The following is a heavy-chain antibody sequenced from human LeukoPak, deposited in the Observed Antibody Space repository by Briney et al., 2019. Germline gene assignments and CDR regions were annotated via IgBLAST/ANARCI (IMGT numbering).Heavy chain of an antibody. Sequence: PGGSLRLSCAASGFIFNSYAMAWVRQGPEKGLKWVSSITDSGIRTYYADSVKGRFTISRDNSKNTLFLQMNSLRAEDTAVYYCAKGSRGSYDYWGQGTLVTVSS. CDR1: GFIFNSYA. V-gene: IGHV3-23*01. CDR2: ITDSGIRT. CDR3: AKGSRGSYDY. J-gene: IGHJ4*02. D-gene: IGHD1-26*01.